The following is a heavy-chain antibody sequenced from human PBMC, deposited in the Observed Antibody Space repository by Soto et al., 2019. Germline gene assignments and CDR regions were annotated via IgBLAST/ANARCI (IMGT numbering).Heavy chain of an antibody. V-gene: IGHV4-4*02. CDR3: AARGWGGFGR. CDR2: IFHSGST. J-gene: IGHJ4*02. CDR1: GGSLSSNDW. Sequence: QVQLQEAGPGLVKPSGTLSLTCAVSGGSLSSNDWWSWVRQPPGKGLEWIGEIFHSGSTNYNPSLTSRVTISVDKSKNQFSLPLRSVTAADMAVYYCAARGWGGFGRWGQGTLVTVSS. D-gene: IGHD3-3*01.